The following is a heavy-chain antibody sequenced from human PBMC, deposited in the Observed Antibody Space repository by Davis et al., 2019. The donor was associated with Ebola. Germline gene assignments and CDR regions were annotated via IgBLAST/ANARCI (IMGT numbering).Heavy chain of an antibody. J-gene: IGHJ3*02. D-gene: IGHD1-26*01. V-gene: IGHV3-66*01. CDR2: IYSGGST. CDR1: GFTVSSNY. Sequence: GESLKISCAASGFTVSSNYMSWVRQAPGKGLEWVSVIYSGGSTYYADSVKGRFTISRDNSKNTLYLQMNSLRAEDTAVYYCARDKGKWELLSAFDIWGQGTMVTVSS. CDR3: ARDKGKWELLSAFDI.